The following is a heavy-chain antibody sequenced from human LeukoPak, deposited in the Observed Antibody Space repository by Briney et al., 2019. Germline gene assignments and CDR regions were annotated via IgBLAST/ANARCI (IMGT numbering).Heavy chain of an antibody. CDR1: GNSISNTYY. D-gene: IGHD1-26*01. CDR3: ARNSSGNYFDY. CDR2: IYNSGST. Sequence: SETLSLTCAVSGNSISNTYYWGWIRQPPGKELEWIGSIYNSGSTHYNPSLKSRVTISVDTSKNQFSLKLSSVTAADTAVYYCARNSSGNYFDYWGQGTLVTVSS. J-gene: IGHJ4*02. V-gene: IGHV4-38-2*01.